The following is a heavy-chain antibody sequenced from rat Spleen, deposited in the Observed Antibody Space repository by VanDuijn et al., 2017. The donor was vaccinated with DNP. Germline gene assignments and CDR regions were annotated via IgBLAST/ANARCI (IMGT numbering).Heavy chain of an antibody. Sequence: EVQLVESGGGLVQPGRSLKLSCAASGFTFSDYNMAWIRQVPGKGLEWVASITTNGGSTYYPDSVKGRFTISRDNVKNTLYLQMNSLRSEDTATYYCARSELAYFAYWGQGVMVTVSS. J-gene: IGHJ2*01. CDR1: GFTFSDYN. CDR2: ITTNGGST. D-gene: IGHD5-1*01. V-gene: IGHV5S23*01. CDR3: ARSELAYFAY.